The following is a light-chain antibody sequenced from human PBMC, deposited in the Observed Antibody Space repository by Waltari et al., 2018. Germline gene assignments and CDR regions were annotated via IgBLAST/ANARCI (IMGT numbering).Light chain of an antibody. CDR3: QQRFAWPRT. CDR1: RSVSNE. Sequence: DIVLTQSPARLSLSPRQRATLSCRASRSVSNELAWYQQKPGQAPRLLIYDASTRAAGIPARFSGSGSGTDFTLIISSLEPEDFAVYYCQQRFAWPRTFGQGTKLEI. V-gene: IGKV3-11*01. J-gene: IGKJ2*01. CDR2: DAS.